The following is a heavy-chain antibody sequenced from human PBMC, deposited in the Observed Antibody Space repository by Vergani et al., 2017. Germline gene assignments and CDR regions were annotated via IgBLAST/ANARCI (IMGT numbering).Heavy chain of an antibody. J-gene: IGHJ4*02. D-gene: IGHD1-26*01. Sequence: QVQLQESGPGLVKPSQTLSLTCTVSGGSISSGGYYWSWIRQHPGKGLEWIGYIYYSGSTYYNPSLKSRVTISVDTSKDQFSLKLSSVAAADTAVYYCATRLVGATGTGGPEYDFDYWGQGTLVTVSS. CDR2: IYYSGST. CDR3: ATRLVGATGTGGPEYDFDY. CDR1: GGSISSGGYY. V-gene: IGHV4-31*03.